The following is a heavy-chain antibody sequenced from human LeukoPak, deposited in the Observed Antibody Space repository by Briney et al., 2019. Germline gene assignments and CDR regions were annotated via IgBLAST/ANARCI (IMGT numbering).Heavy chain of an antibody. Sequence: GGSLRLSCAASGFTFSSYWMTWVRQAPGRGLEWVANIKEDGSEIFYGDSVKGRFTISRDNAENSLYLQMNNLRREDAAKYYCARPLFGAISPGYWGQGTLVTVSS. CDR2: IKEDGSEI. J-gene: IGHJ4*02. V-gene: IGHV3-7*01. CDR1: GFTFSSYW. D-gene: IGHD3-10*01. CDR3: ARPLFGAISPGY.